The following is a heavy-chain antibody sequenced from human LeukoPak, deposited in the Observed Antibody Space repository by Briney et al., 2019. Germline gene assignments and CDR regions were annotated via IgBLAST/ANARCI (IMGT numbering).Heavy chain of an antibody. D-gene: IGHD3-22*01. V-gene: IGHV1-2*02. CDR3: ARVGLGYYDSSGYYSLAFDI. J-gene: IGHJ3*02. Sequence: GASVKVSCKASGYTFTGYYMHWVRQAPGQGREGMGWINPNSGGTNYAQKFEGRVTMTRDTSISTAYMELSRLRSDDTAVYYCARVGLGYYDSSGYYSLAFDIWGQGTMVTVSS. CDR2: INPNSGGT. CDR1: GYTFTGYY.